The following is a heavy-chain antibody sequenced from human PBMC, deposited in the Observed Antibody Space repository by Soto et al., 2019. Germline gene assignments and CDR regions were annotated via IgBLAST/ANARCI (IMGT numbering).Heavy chain of an antibody. CDR3: ARYYCSSTSCTQTFDY. D-gene: IGHD2-2*01. CDR2: IYYSGST. Sequence: SETLSLTCTVSGGSISSGDYYWSWIRQHPGKGLEWIGYIYYSGSTYYNPSLKSRVTISVDTSKNQFSLKLSSVTAADTAVYYGARYYCSSTSCTQTFDYWGQGTLITVSS. V-gene: IGHV4-31*03. J-gene: IGHJ4*02. CDR1: GGSISSGDYY.